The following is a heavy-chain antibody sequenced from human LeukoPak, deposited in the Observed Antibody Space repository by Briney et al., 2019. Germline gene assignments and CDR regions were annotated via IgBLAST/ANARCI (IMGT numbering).Heavy chain of an antibody. CDR3: ARVGPYYDFWSGYSAHYYYMDV. Sequence: ASVKVSCKASGYSFISYGITWVRQAPGQGLEWMGWISAYNGNTSYAQKFQGRVTMTTDTSTSTAYMDLRSLRSDDTAMYYCARVGPYYDFWSGYSAHYYYMDVWGKGTTVTVSS. V-gene: IGHV1-18*01. CDR2: ISAYNGNT. CDR1: GYSFISYG. D-gene: IGHD3-3*01. J-gene: IGHJ6*03.